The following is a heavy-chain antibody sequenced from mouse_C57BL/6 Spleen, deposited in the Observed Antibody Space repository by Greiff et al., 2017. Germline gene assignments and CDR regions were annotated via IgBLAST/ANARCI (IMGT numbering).Heavy chain of an antibody. CDR1: GYTFTDYA. J-gene: IGHJ3*01. CDR2: IDPETGGT. D-gene: IGHD2-12*01. CDR3: LRRVFAY. V-gene: IGHV1-15*01. Sequence: QVTLKESGAELVRPGASVTLSCKASGYTFTDYAMHWVKQTPVHGLEWIGAIDPETGGTAYNQKFKGKAILTADKSSSTAYMELRSLTSEDSAVYYCLRRVFAYWGQGTLVTVSA.